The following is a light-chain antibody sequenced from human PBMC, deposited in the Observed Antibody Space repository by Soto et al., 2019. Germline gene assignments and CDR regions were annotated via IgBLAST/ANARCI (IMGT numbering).Light chain of an antibody. V-gene: IGKV1-5*01. Sequence: DIQMTQSPSTLSASVGDRVTITCRASQSISSWLAWYQQKPGKAPKLLIYDASTLEGGVPSRFSSSGSGTEFTLTISSLQPDDFAIYYCQQYDTNSGTFGQGTKLEIK. CDR2: DAS. J-gene: IGKJ2*01. CDR1: QSISSW. CDR3: QQYDTNSGT.